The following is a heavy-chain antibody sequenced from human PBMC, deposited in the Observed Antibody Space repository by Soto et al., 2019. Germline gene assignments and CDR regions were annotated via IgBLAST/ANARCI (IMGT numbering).Heavy chain of an antibody. CDR3: TTGMNTATKGFDY. J-gene: IGHJ4*02. V-gene: IGHV3-15*07. D-gene: IGHD4-17*01. Sequence: EVQLVESGGGLVQPGGSLRLSCAASDFSLSNAWMNWVRQAPGKGLEWIGRIRSKTDGGTIDYAAPVKGRLIISRDDSKNTLYLQMNSLKTEDTALYYCTTGMNTATKGFDYWGQGTLVSVSS. CDR2: IRSKTDGGTI. CDR1: DFSLSNAW.